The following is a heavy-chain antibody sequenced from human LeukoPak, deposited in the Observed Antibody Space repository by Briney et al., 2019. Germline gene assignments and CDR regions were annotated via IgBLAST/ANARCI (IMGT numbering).Heavy chain of an antibody. V-gene: IGHV4-39*01. CDR3: ASYCGSTSCYTRLLDY. J-gene: IGHJ4*02. Sequence: SETLSLTCTVSGGSISSSNYYWGWIRQPPGKGLEWIGSIYYSGSTCYNPSLKSRVTISVDTSKNQFSLRLNSVTAADTAVYYCASYCGSTSCYTRLLDYWGQGTLVTVSS. CDR1: GGSISSSNYY. D-gene: IGHD2-2*02. CDR2: IYYSGST.